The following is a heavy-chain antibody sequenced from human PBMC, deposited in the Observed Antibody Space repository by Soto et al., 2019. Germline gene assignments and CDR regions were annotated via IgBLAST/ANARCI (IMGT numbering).Heavy chain of an antibody. CDR2: IYHSGNT. J-gene: IGHJ2*01. D-gene: IGHD6-19*01. CDR3: TRIVGGNHVKL. V-gene: IGHV4-38-2*01. CDR1: HQSITSVYF. Sequence: SETLSLTCFVTHQSITSVYFWGWFRQPPGKGLEWIGSIYHSGNTYYYAPIRSRVTISVDTYKNQFSLKLTSVTAADTAVYFCTRIVGGNHVKLW.